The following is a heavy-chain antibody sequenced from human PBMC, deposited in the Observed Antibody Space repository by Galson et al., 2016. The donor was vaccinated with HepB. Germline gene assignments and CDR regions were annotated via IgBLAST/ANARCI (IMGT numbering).Heavy chain of an antibody. CDR2: ILYDGSHK. V-gene: IGHV3-33*03. J-gene: IGHJ4*02. CDR3: ASWWQTPASYFDY. D-gene: IGHD2-8*02. CDR1: GFTFSNYG. Sequence: SLRLSCAASGFTFSNYGMHWVRQAPGKGLEWVASILYDGSHKYYGDSVTGRVTISRDNSRSTLYLQMNSLRAEDTAVYYCASWWQTPASYFDYWGQGTLVTVSS.